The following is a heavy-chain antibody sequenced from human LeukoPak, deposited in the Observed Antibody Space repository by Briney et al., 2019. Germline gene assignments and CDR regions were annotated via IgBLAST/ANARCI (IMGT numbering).Heavy chain of an antibody. CDR1: GFTFSSYS. V-gene: IGHV3-21*01. Sequence: GGSLRLSCAASGFTFSSYSMNWVRQAPGKGLEWVSSISSSSSYIYYADSVKGRFTISRDNAQNSLYLQMNSLRAEDTAVYYCARMLIPDAFDIWGQGTMVTVSS. D-gene: IGHD3-10*02. CDR3: ARMLIPDAFDI. J-gene: IGHJ3*02. CDR2: ISSSSSYI.